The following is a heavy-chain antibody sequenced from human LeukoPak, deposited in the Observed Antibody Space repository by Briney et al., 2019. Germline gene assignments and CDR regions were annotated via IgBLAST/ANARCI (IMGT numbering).Heavy chain of an antibody. CDR3: ARDSSYGYFDY. D-gene: IGHD3-22*01. CDR1: GFTVSSNY. Sequence: GGSLRLSCAASGFTVSSNYMSWVRQAPGTGLECVSVIDNGGNTYYADSVKGRFTISRDNSKNTLYLQMNSLRAEDTAVYYCARDSSYGYFDYWGQGTLVTVSS. V-gene: IGHV3-66*02. CDR2: IDNGGNT. J-gene: IGHJ4*02.